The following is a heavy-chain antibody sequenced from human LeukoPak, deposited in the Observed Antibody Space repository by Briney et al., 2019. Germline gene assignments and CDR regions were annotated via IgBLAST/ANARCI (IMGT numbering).Heavy chain of an antibody. Sequence: PGESLRPSCAASGFTFSSYSMNWVRQAPGKGLEWVSYISSASNTIYYADSVKGRSTISRDNAKNSLYLQMNSLRAEDTAMYYCARDGWFGDNNWFDPWGQGTLVTVSS. CDR3: ARDGWFGDNNWFDP. CDR1: GFTFSSYS. J-gene: IGHJ5*02. V-gene: IGHV3-48*01. CDR2: ISSASNTI. D-gene: IGHD3-10*01.